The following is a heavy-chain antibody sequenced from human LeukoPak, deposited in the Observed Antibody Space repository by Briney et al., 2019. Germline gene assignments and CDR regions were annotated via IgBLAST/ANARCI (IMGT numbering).Heavy chain of an antibody. Sequence: SGGSLRLSCAASGFTFSSNWVHWVRQAPGKGLVWVSRINSDGSSTKYTDSVKGRFTISRDNAKNTLYLQMNSLRAEDTAVYYCALSSGWYNWGQGTLVTVSS. D-gene: IGHD6-19*01. J-gene: IGHJ4*02. CDR2: INSDGSST. CDR1: GFTFSSNW. V-gene: IGHV3-74*01. CDR3: ALSSGWYN.